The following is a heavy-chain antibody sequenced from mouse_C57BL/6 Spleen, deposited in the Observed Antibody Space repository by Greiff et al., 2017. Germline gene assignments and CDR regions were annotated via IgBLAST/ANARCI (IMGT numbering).Heavy chain of an antibody. CDR2: ISSGGDYI. Sequence: EVKLMESGAGLVKPGGSLKLSCAASGFTFSSYAMSWVRQTPEKRLEWVAYISSGGDYIYYADTVKGRFTISRDNARNTLYLQMSSLKSEDTAMYYCTREGYYGSSFAYWGQGTLVTVSA. D-gene: IGHD1-1*01. V-gene: IGHV5-9-1*02. J-gene: IGHJ3*01. CDR1: GFTFSSYA. CDR3: TREGYYGSSFAY.